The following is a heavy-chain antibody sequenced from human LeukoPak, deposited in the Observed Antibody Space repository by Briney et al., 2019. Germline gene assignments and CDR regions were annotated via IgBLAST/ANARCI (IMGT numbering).Heavy chain of an antibody. J-gene: IGHJ4*02. CDR1: GGSISSSAYH. D-gene: IGHD2-15*01. CDR2: IHSSGST. Sequence: PSETLSLTCTVSGGSISSSAYHWGWIRQPPGKGLEWIGSIHSSGSTYYNPSLKSRVTISVDTSKNQFSLKLSSVTAADTAVYYCARRTQGIVAISRGFFDYWGQGTLVTVSS. V-gene: IGHV4-39*07. CDR3: ARRTQGIVAISRGFFDY.